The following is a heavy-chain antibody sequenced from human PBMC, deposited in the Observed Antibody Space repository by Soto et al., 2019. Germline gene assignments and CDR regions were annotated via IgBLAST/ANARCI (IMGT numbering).Heavy chain of an antibody. Sequence: EVQLVESGGGVVQPRESLRLSCTASGFNFRTYWMHWVRQAPGNGLVWLSRLKGDGSMTDYADSVKGRFTISRDNAENTLYLHMNGLRAEDTAIYYCARGGLYAYYQDNWGQGTLVTVSS. J-gene: IGHJ4*02. CDR1: GFNFRTYW. V-gene: IGHV3-74*01. CDR2: LKGDGSMT. CDR3: ARGGLYAYYQDN. D-gene: IGHD3-16*01.